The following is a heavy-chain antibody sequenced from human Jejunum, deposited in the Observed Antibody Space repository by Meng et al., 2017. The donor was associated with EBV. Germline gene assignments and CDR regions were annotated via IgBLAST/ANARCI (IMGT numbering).Heavy chain of an antibody. CDR1: RGSFSGYY. CDR2: INHSGST. CDR3: ARVAFSYTTRSLDS. V-gene: IGHV4-34*02. D-gene: IGHD3-16*02. Sequence: QVQHQQGGAGLLKPSETLSLTCAVYRGSFSGYYWSWIRQHPGKGLEWIGEINHSGSTNYNPSLRSRVTISVETSKNQFSLRLNSVTAADTAVYYCARVAFSYTTRSLDSWGQGTLVTVSS. J-gene: IGHJ4*02.